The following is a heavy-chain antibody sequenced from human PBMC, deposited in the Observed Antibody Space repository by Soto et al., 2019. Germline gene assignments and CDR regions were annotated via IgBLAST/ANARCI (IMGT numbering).Heavy chain of an antibody. J-gene: IGHJ4*02. CDR2: IYYSGST. V-gene: IGHV4-39*01. Sequence: PSETLSLTCTVSGGSISSSSYYWGWIRQPPGKGLEWIGSIYYSGSTYYNPSLKSRVTISVDTSKNQFSLKLSSVTAADTAVYYCARRGLLWFGRDYWGQGTLVTVS. CDR3: ARRGLLWFGRDY. CDR1: GGSISSSSYY. D-gene: IGHD3-10*01.